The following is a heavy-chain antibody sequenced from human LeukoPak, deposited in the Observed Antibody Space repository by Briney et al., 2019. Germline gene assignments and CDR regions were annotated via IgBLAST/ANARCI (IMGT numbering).Heavy chain of an antibody. J-gene: IGHJ3*02. Sequence: ASVKVSCKSSGYTVTTYYIHWVRQAPGQGLEWMGVINPSGGSTHSAQKFQGRVTMTRDTSTSTVYMDVSGLRSEDTAVYYCARAVDATLAAFDIWGQGTMVTVSS. CDR3: ARAVDATLAAFDI. V-gene: IGHV1-46*01. D-gene: IGHD5-18*01. CDR2: INPSGGST. CDR1: GYTVTTYY.